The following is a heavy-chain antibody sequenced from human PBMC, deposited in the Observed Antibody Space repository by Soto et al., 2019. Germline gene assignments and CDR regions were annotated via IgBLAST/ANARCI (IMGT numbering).Heavy chain of an antibody. J-gene: IGHJ4*02. V-gene: IGHV3-7*05. CDR3: ARELASYNDY. CDR2: IKQDGTEE. D-gene: IGHD1-1*01. CDR1: GLTCARCA. Sequence: GGPRWLSRGASGLTCARCALSWVRQAPGKGLEWVANIKQDGTEEYYVDSVKGRFTISRDNAKNSLYLQMNSLRAEDTAVYYCARELASYNDYWCQGTLVTVSS.